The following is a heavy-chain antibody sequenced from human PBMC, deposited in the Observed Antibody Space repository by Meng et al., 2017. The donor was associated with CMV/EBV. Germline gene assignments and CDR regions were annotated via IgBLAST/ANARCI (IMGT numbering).Heavy chain of an antibody. D-gene: IGHD3-3*01. CDR3: ARGQGTYYDFWSGYYMGYYGMDV. V-gene: IGHV1-8*01. Sequence: ASVKVSCKASGYTFTSYDINWVRQATGQGLEWMGWMNPNSGNTGYAQKFQGRVTMTRNTSISIAYMELSSLRSEDTAVYYCARGQGTYYDFWSGYYMGYYGMDVWGQGTTVTVSS. CDR2: MNPNSGNT. CDR1: GYTFTSYD. J-gene: IGHJ6*02.